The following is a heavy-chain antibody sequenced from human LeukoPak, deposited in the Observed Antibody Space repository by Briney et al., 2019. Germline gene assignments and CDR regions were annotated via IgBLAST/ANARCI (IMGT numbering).Heavy chain of an antibody. CDR3: AKDPAYYSGSGSYYNIGVVDY. CDR2: ISGSGGST. D-gene: IGHD3-10*01. V-gene: IGHV3-23*01. Sequence: PGGSLRLSRAASGSTFSSSAMRWDRPAPGNGREWASAISGSGGSTSYAESVRGRFTLSRDNSENTLYLQMNSLRAEDTAVSYCAKDPAYYSGSGSYYNIGVVDYWGQGTLVTVSS. CDR1: GSTFSSSA. J-gene: IGHJ4*02.